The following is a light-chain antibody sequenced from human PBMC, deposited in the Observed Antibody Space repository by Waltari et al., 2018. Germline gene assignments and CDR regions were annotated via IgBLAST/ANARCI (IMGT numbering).Light chain of an antibody. CDR2: DAN. Sequence: QQHPAKPPNGVSQDANMRPSGVPDRFSGSKSVNPASLTVSGLQAEDEADYYCGSYAGPYTFGGFGGGTKLTVL. V-gene: IGLV2-11*03. J-gene: IGLJ2*01. CDR3: GSYAGPYTFGG.